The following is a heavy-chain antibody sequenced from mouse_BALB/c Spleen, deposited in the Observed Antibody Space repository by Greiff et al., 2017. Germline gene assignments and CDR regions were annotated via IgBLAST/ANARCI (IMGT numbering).Heavy chain of an antibody. J-gene: IGHJ2*01. D-gene: IGHD2-4*01. CDR2: ISSGSSTI. Sequence: EVKLMESGGGLVQPGGSRKLSCAASGFTFSSFGMHWVRQAPEKGLEWVAYISSGSSTIYYADTVKGRFTISRDNPKNTLFLQMTSLRSEDTAMYYCARSGYDYDVCYWGQGTTLTVSS. CDR3: ARSGYDYDVCY. V-gene: IGHV5-17*02. CDR1: GFTFSSFG.